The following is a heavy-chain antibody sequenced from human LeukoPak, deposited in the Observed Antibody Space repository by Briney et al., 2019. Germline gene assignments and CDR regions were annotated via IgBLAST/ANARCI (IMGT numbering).Heavy chain of an antibody. CDR2: ISPSRSET. J-gene: IGHJ5*02. CDR3: AWRKYFSTWLEP. D-gene: IGHD2/OR15-2a*01. Sequence: GASLKISCKGSGLDLNDYWIGWVRPMPGKGLEWMGIISPSRSETQYTLPFQGQVTISVDKSTSTAYLQWSSLKASDTAIYYCAWRKYFSTWLEPWGQGTLVTVSS. V-gene: IGHV5-51*01. CDR1: GLDLNDYW.